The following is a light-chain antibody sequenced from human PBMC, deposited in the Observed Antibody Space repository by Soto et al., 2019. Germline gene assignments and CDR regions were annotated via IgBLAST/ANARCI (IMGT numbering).Light chain of an antibody. CDR3: LQHNSYPLT. CDR2: GAS. CDR1: QGISNY. V-gene: IGKV1-17*03. J-gene: IGKJ4*01. Sequence: DIQMTQSPSAMSASVGDRVTITCRARQGISNYFAWFQQKPGKVPKRLIYGASSLQGGVPSRFSGRGSGTEFTLTIRSLKPEDFATYSCLQHNSYPLTFGGGTKVEIK.